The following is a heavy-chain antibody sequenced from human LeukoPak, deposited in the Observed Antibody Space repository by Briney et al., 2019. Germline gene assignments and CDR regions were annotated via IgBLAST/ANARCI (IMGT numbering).Heavy chain of an antibody. CDR3: ARVNGAAAGSYYYYGMDV. Sequence: GASVKVSCKASGGTFSSYAISWVRQAPGQGLEWMGRIIPILGIANYAQKFQGRVTITADKSTSTAYMELSSLRSEDTAVYYCARVNGAAAGSYYYYGMDVWGQGTTVTVSS. CDR1: GGTFSSYA. CDR2: IIPILGIA. J-gene: IGHJ6*02. V-gene: IGHV1-69*04. D-gene: IGHD6-13*01.